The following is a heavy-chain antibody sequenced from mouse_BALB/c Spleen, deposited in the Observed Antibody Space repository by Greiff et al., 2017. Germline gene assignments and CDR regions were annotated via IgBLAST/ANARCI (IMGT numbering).Heavy chain of an antibody. CDR1: GYSITSDYA. CDR3: ARGGNPAWFAY. D-gene: IGHD1-1*02. CDR2: ISYSGST. J-gene: IGHJ3*01. V-gene: IGHV3-2*02. Sequence: EVHLVESGPGLVKPSQSLSLTCTVTGYSITSDYAWNWIRQFPGNKLEWMGYISYSGSTSYNPSLKSRISITRDTSKNQYFLQLNSVTTEDTATYYCARGGNPAWFAYWGQGTLVTVSA.